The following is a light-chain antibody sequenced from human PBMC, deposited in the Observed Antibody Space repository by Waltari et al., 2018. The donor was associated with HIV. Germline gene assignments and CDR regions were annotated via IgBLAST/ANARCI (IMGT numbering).Light chain of an antibody. V-gene: IGKV3-15*01. CDR2: DAS. Sequence: ETVMTQSPATLSVSPGARVTLFCRASQAISDKLAWYQQKPGQAPRFLIYDASSRAPGVPARFSGSGSGTDFTLTISSLQSEDSAVYYCQQYYNWPPLTFGGGTRVEIK. CDR1: QAISDK. J-gene: IGKJ4*01. CDR3: QQYYNWPPLT.